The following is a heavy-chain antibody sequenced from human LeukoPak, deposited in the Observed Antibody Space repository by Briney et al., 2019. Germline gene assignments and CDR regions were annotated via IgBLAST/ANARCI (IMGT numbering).Heavy chain of an antibody. CDR3: ARVSPPERAVVVPAAIINAFDI. CDR2: ISYVGSNK. Sequence: GGSLRLSCAASGFTFSSYAMHWVRQAPGKGLEWVAVISYVGSNKYYADSVKGRFTISRDNSKNTLYLQMNSLRAEDTAVYYCARVSPPERAVVVPAAIINAFDIWGQGTMVTVSS. CDR1: GFTFSSYA. D-gene: IGHD2-2*02. V-gene: IGHV3-30-3*01. J-gene: IGHJ3*02.